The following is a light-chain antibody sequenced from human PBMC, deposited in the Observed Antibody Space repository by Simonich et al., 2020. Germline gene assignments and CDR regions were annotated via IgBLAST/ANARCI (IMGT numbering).Light chain of an antibody. CDR3: QSYDSSNQV. CDR2: EDN. Sequence: NFMLTQPHSVSESPGKTVTISCTRRSGSIASNYVQWYPQRPGSSPTTVIYEDNQRPSGVPDRFSGSIDSSSNSASLTISGLKTEDEADYYCQSYDSSNQVFGGGTKLTVL. CDR1: SGSIASNY. V-gene: IGLV6-57*01. J-gene: IGLJ2*01.